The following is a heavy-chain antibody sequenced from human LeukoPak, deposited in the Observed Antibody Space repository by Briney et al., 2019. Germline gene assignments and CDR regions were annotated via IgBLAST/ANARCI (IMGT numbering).Heavy chain of an antibody. D-gene: IGHD3-3*01. CDR2: ISNDGSRR. CDR1: GFTFSSYA. Sequence: GGSLRLSCAASGFTFSSYAMSWVRQAPGKGLEWVAIISNDGSRRYYAHSVEGRFTISRDNSKNTLYLQMDSLRAEDTAVYYCARDRAWNYFDYWGQGTLVTVSS. J-gene: IGHJ4*02. V-gene: IGHV3-30*03. CDR3: ARDRAWNYFDY.